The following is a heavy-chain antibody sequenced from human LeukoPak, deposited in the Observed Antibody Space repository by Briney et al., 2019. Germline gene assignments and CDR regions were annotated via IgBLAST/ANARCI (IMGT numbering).Heavy chain of an antibody. CDR1: GFTFRDHW. CDR2: IKYNGNEK. D-gene: IGHD3-16*01. Sequence: GGSLRLTCAASGFTFRDHWMTWVRKAPGKGLEWVASIKYNGNEKQYVDSVKGRFTISRDNAKNSLYLEMTSLRAEDTAVFYCARDHYAYWGQGTLVTVS. V-gene: IGHV3-7*01. J-gene: IGHJ4*01. CDR3: ARDHYAY.